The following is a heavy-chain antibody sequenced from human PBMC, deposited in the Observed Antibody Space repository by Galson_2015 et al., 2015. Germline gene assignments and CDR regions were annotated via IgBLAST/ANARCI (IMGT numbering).Heavy chain of an antibody. Sequence: ETLSLTCTVSGGSIMSYYWSWIRQPPGKGLEWIAYITYSGSTNYNPSLKSRVTISLDTSKNQFSLQLSSVTAADTAVYYCARGYCSGGSCSFEYWGQGTLVTVSS. CDR1: GGSIMSYY. V-gene: IGHV4-59*01. D-gene: IGHD2-15*01. J-gene: IGHJ4*02. CDR3: ARGYCSGGSCSFEY. CDR2: ITYSGST.